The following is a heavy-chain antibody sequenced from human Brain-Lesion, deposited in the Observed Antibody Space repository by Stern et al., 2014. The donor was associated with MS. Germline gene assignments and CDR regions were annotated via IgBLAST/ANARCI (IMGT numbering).Heavy chain of an antibody. Sequence: QVQLVESGPGLVKPSQTLSLTCTVSGGSISSGSDYWSWIRQPVGKGLEWIGRIPPSGGAFYTPSLKSRVTISTDTSMTQFSLELNSATAADTAIYYCASGYRIFDYWGQGILVTVSS. CDR2: IPPSGGA. CDR3: ASGYRIFDY. J-gene: IGHJ4*02. CDR1: GGSISSGSDY. V-gene: IGHV4-61*02. D-gene: IGHD5-18*01.